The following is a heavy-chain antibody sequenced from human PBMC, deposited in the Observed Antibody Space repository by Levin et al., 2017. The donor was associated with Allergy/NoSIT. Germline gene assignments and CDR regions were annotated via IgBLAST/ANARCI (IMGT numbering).Heavy chain of an antibody. Sequence: SETLSLTCTVSGGSFSSSNYYWGWIRRPPGKGLEWIASIYYSGTTYYNPSLKGRVTISLDTSKNQFSLNLSSVAAADSAVYYCARADIVGANPRVGWFDPWGRGTLVTVSS. CDR1: GGSFSSSNYY. D-gene: IGHD1-26*01. J-gene: IGHJ5*02. V-gene: IGHV4-39*07. CDR2: IYYSGTT. CDR3: ARADIVGANPRVGWFDP.